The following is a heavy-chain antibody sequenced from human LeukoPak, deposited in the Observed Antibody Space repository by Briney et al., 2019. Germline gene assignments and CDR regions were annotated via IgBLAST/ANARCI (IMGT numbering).Heavy chain of an antibody. V-gene: IGHV4-34*01. Sequence: SETLSLTCTVSGGSISSYYWSWIRQPPGKGLEWIGEINHSGSTNYNPSLKSRVTTSVDTSKNQFSLKLSSVTAADTAVYYCARVGPSAFDIWGQGTMVTVSS. CDR3: ARVGPSAFDI. CDR2: INHSGST. J-gene: IGHJ3*02. CDR1: GGSISSYY.